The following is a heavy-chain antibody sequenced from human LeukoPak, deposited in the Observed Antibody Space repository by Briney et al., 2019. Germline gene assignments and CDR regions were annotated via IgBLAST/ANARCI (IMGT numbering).Heavy chain of an antibody. D-gene: IGHD6-6*01. CDR1: GGSLSSGGYS. V-gene: IGHV4-30-2*01. CDR2: IYHSGST. J-gene: IGHJ4*02. Sequence: SETLSLTCAVSGGSLSSGGYSWSWIRQPPGKGLEWIGYIYHSGSTYYSPSLKSRVTISVDRSKNQFSLKLSSVTAADTAVYYCARGNIAARPRYFDYWGQGTLVTVSS. CDR3: ARGNIAARPRYFDY.